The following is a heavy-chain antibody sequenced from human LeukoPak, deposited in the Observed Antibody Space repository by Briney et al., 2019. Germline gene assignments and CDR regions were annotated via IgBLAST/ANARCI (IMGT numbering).Heavy chain of an antibody. D-gene: IGHD3-10*01. CDR1: GFTFSSYA. CDR2: ISGSGGST. Sequence: GRSLRLSCAASGFTFSSYAMSWVRQAPGKGLEWVSAISGSGGSTYYADSVKGRFTISRDNSKNTLYLQMNSLRAEDTAVYYCSLLLLWFGELYYNGMDVWGKGTTVTVSS. J-gene: IGHJ6*04. CDR3: SLLLLWFGELYYNGMDV. V-gene: IGHV3-23*01.